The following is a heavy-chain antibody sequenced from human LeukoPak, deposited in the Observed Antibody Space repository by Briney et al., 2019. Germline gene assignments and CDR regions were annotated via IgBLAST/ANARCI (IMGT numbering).Heavy chain of an antibody. J-gene: IGHJ5*02. Sequence: GGSLRLSCAASGFTFSSYSMNWVRQAPGKGLEWVSSISSSSSYIYYADSVKGRFTISRDNAKNSLYLQMNSLRAEDTAVYYCARASGVVIASGGHWFDPWGQGTLVTVSS. CDR2: ISSSSSYI. D-gene: IGHD2-21*01. CDR3: ARASGVVIASGGHWFDP. CDR1: GFTFSSYS. V-gene: IGHV3-21*01.